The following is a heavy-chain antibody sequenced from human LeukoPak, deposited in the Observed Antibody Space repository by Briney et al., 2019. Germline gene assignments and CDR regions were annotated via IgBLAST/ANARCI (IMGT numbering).Heavy chain of an antibody. J-gene: IGHJ4*02. CDR2: IVVGSGNT. CDR3: AAANYYGSGSYYETDY. Sequence: ASVKVSCKASGFTFTSSAVQWVRQARGQRLEWIGWIVVGSGNTNYAQKFQERVTITRDMSTSTAYMELSSLRSEDTAVYYCAAANYYGSGSYYETDYWGQGTLVTVSS. CDR1: GFTFTSSA. D-gene: IGHD3-10*01. V-gene: IGHV1-58*01.